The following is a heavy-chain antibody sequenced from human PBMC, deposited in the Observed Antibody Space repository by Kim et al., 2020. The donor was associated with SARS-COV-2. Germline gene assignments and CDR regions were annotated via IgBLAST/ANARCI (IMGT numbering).Heavy chain of an antibody. CDR3: ARGGGGFLDY. Sequence: KYYANPVKGRFTISRDDSKKTLYVQMDSLTVEDMAVYYCARGGGGFLDYWGQGILVTVSS. V-gene: IGHV3-64*01. D-gene: IGHD1-26*01. J-gene: IGHJ4*02. CDR2: K.